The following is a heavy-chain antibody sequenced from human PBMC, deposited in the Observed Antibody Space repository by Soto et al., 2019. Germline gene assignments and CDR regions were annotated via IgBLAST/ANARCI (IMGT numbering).Heavy chain of an antibody. CDR3: AREERGGYVWGSYRLGSSMDV. Sequence: SETLSLTCTVSGGSISSGDYYWSWIRQPPGKGLEWIGYIYYSGSTYYNPSLKSRVTISVDTSKNQFSLKLSSVTAADTAVYYCAREERGGYVWGSYRLGSSMDVWGQGTTVTVSS. CDR1: GGSISSGDYY. J-gene: IGHJ6*02. V-gene: IGHV4-30-4*01. CDR2: IYYSGST. D-gene: IGHD3-16*02.